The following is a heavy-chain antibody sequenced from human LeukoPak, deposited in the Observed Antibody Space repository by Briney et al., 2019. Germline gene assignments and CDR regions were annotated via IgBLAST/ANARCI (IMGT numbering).Heavy chain of an antibody. CDR2: ISWNSGSI. CDR1: GFIFDDYA. D-gene: IGHD1-26*01. Sequence: GGSLRLSCAASGFIFDDYAMHWVRQAPGKGLEWVSGISWNSGSIGYADSVKGRFTISRDNAKNSLYLQMNSLRAEDTALYYCAKDMGGPYSFWGQGTLVTVSS. J-gene: IGHJ4*02. V-gene: IGHV3-9*01. CDR3: AKDMGGPYSF.